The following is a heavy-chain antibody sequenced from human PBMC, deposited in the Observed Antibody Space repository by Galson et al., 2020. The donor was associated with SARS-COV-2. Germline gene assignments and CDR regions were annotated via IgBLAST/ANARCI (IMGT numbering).Heavy chain of an antibody. J-gene: IGHJ5*02. CDR2: INPNSGGA. CDR1: GYRFTDYY. CDR3: ARVYYGDKVDL. V-gene: IGHV1-2*02. Sequence: ASVKVSCKASGYRFTDYYMHWVRQAPGQGLEWMGWINPNSGGADSAQTFQGRLTLTTDTSITTAYLQLSSLTSADTAVYYCARVYYGDKVDLWGQGTLVAVSS. D-gene: IGHD3-10*01.